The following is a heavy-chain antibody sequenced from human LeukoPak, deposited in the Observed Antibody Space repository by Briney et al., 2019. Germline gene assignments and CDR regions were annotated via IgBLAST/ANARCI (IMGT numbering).Heavy chain of an antibody. CDR1: GYSFTSYW. Sequence: GESLKISCKGSGYSFTSYWIGWVRQMPGKGLEWMGIIYPGDSDTRYSPSFQGQVTISADKSISTTYLQWSSLKASDTAMYYSARLYCSGGSCYSWNWFDPWGQGTLVTVSS. V-gene: IGHV5-51*01. CDR3: ARLYCSGGSCYSWNWFDP. CDR2: IYPGDSDT. J-gene: IGHJ5*02. D-gene: IGHD2-15*01.